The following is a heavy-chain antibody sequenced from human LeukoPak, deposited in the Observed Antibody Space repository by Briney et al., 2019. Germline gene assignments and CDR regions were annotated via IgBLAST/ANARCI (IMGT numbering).Heavy chain of an antibody. V-gene: IGHV3-66*01. J-gene: IGHJ4*02. CDR2: IYSGGST. D-gene: IGHD3-10*01. CDR1: GFTVSSNY. CDR3: ASGPLLWFGDYTETSQTTFDY. Sequence: GGSLRLSCAASGFTVSSNYMSWVRQAPGKGLEWVSVIYSGGSTYYADSVKGRFTISRDNSKNTLYLQMNCLRAEDTAVYYCASGPLLWFGDYTETSQTTFDYWGQGTLVTVSS.